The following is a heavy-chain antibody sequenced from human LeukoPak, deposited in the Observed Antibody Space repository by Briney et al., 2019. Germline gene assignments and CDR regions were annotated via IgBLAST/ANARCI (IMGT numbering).Heavy chain of an antibody. J-gene: IGHJ5*02. D-gene: IGHD1-26*01. CDR3: ARLNWDDGEVSGFDQ. V-gene: IGHV3-7*01. CDR1: GFSFRNTW. CDR2: IKQDETEI. Sequence: GGSLRLSCTASGFSFRNTWMSWVRQAPGKGLEWVANIKQDETEIYYADSVKGRFTISRDNAKRSLYLQMNNLRVEDTAVYYCARLNWDDGEVSGFDQWGQGILVTVSS.